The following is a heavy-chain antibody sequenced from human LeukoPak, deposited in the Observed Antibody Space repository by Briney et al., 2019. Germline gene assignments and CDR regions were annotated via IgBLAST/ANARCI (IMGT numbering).Heavy chain of an antibody. CDR3: ARSNYYYDSSGYVYWFDP. D-gene: IGHD3-22*01. J-gene: IGHJ5*02. Sequence: ASVKVSCKASGHTFTSYGISWVRQAPGQGLEWMGWINPNSGGTNYAQKFQGRVTMTRDTSISTAYMELSRLRSDDTAVYYCARSNYYYDSSGYVYWFDPWGQGTLVTVSS. CDR2: INPNSGGT. CDR1: GHTFTSYG. V-gene: IGHV1-2*02.